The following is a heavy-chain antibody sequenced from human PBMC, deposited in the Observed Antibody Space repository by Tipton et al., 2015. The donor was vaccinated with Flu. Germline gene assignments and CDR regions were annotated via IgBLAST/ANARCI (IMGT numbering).Heavy chain of an antibody. CDR3: ARGSGSGTFMIFDL. J-gene: IGHJ4*02. CDR2: INHSGST. CDR1: GGSFSGYY. V-gene: IGHV4-34*01. D-gene: IGHD3-10*01. Sequence: TLSLTCAVYGGSFSGYYWSWIRQPPGKGLEWIGEINHSGSTNYNPSLKSRVTISVDTSKQQFSLKLSSMTAADTAVYYCARGSGSGTFMIFDLWGQGTLVTVSS.